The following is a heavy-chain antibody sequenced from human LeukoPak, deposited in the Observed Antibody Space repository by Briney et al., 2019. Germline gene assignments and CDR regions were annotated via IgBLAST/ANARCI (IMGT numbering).Heavy chain of an antibody. CDR3: ARIRYSSSWYALDY. V-gene: IGHV3-30-3*01. Sequence: PGGSLRLSCAASGFTFSSYAMHWVRQDPGKGLEWVAVISYDGSNKYYADSVKGRFTISRDNSKNTLYLQMNSLRAEDTAVYYCARIRYSSSWYALDYWGQGTLVTVSS. J-gene: IGHJ4*02. D-gene: IGHD6-13*01. CDR1: GFTFSSYA. CDR2: ISYDGSNK.